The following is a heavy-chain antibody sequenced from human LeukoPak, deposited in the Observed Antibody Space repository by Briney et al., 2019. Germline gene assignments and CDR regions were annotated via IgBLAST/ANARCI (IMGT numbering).Heavy chain of an antibody. D-gene: IGHD2-2*01. CDR1: GFTVGSNY. CDR3: ARGPLSTNPFRWFDP. Sequence: GGSLRLSCAASGFTVGSNYMSWVRQAPGKGLEWVSYISSSSSTIYYADSVKGRFTISRDNAKNSLYLQMNSLRAEDTAVYYCARGPLSTNPFRWFDPWGQGTLVTVSS. CDR2: ISSSSSTI. J-gene: IGHJ5*02. V-gene: IGHV3-48*01.